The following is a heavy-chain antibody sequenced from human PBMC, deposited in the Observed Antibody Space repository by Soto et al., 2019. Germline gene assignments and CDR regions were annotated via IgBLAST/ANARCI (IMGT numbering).Heavy chain of an antibody. Sequence: GGSLRLSCAASGFTFSSYAMHWVRQAPGKGLEWVAVISYDGSNKYYADFVKGRFTISRDNSKNTLYLQMNSLRAEDTAVYYCARDQEWQLGGGYFDYWGQGTLVTVSS. CDR3: ARDQEWQLGGGYFDY. J-gene: IGHJ4*02. V-gene: IGHV3-30-3*01. CDR1: GFTFSSYA. CDR2: ISYDGSNK. D-gene: IGHD6-6*01.